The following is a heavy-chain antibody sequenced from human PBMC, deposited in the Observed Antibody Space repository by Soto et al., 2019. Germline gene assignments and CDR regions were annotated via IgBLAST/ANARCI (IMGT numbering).Heavy chain of an antibody. CDR2: INWNSGSI. D-gene: IGHD1-1*01. Sequence: GGSLRLSCAASGFSFXDYAIHWVRQAPGKGLEWVSGINWNSGSIGYADSVKGRFTISRDNAKTSLCLQMNSLRVEDTAIYYCAKNGQLPYYYYGMDVWGQGTTVTVSS. J-gene: IGHJ6*02. V-gene: IGHV3-9*01. CDR1: GFSFXDYA. CDR3: AKNGQLPYYYYGMDV.